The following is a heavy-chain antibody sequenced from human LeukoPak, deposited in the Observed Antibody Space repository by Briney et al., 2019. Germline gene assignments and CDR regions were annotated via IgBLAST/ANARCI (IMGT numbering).Heavy chain of an antibody. CDR3: AMAVIGSGWTLDY. Sequence: GGSLRLSCAASGFTFSSYWMTWVRQAPEKGLEWVANIKQDGSETYYVDSVKGRFTISRDNAKNTLYLELNSLRAEDAAVYFCAMAVIGSGWTLDYWGQGTLVTVS. CDR2: IKQDGSET. D-gene: IGHD6-19*01. V-gene: IGHV3-7*05. CDR1: GFTFSSYW. J-gene: IGHJ4*02.